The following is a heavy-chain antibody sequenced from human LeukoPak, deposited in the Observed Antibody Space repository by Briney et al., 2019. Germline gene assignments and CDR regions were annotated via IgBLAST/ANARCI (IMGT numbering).Heavy chain of an antibody. CDR1: GGSISSYY. V-gene: IGHV4-59*07. Sequence: SDTLSLTCTLSGGSISSYYWSWLRQPPGKGLEWIGYIYYSGSTNYNPSLKSRITISVDTYKNQFSLKLSSVTAADTAVYYCARVTVLRYFHWSATSPYYFDYWGQGTLHTVSS. CDR3: ARVTVLRYFHWSATSPYYFDY. D-gene: IGHD3-9*01. J-gene: IGHJ4*02. CDR2: IYYSGST.